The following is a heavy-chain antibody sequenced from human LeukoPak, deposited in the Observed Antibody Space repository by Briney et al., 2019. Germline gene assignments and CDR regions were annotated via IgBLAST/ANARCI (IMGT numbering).Heavy chain of an antibody. Sequence: PGGSLRLSCAASGFTFSSYWMHWVRQAPGKGLVWVSRINSDGSSTRYADSVKGRYTISRDNAKNSLYLQMNSLRAEDTAVYYCAREARTGGDYVGAFDIWGQGTMVTVSS. CDR3: AREARTGGDYVGAFDI. J-gene: IGHJ3*02. D-gene: IGHD4-17*01. CDR1: GFTFSSYW. V-gene: IGHV3-74*01. CDR2: INSDGSST.